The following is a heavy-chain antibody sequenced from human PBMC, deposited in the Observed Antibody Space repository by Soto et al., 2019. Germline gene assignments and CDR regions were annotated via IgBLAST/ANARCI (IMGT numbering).Heavy chain of an antibody. D-gene: IGHD3-22*01. V-gene: IGHV3-23*01. J-gene: IGHJ4*02. Sequence: GGSLRLSCATSGFTFSSYAMIWVRQAPGKGLEWVSATSGGGANTYYADSVKGRFAISRDNSKNTLYLQLNSLRAEDTAVYYCAKGYSSSGPAYWGQGTLVTVSS. CDR1: GFTFSSYA. CDR3: AKGYSSSGPAY. CDR2: TSGGGANT.